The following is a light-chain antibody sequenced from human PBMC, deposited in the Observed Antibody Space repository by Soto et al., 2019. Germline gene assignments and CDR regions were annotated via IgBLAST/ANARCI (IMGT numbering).Light chain of an antibody. V-gene: IGKV1-39*01. CDR3: QQSHSTPYT. Sequence: IQLTQSPSSLSVSIGVRVTINCRASQGLSSYLNWYRQKPGKAPELLIYSASTLQTGVPSMFSGSGSETDFTLTISSLQSEDLATYYCQQSHSTPYTFGQGTKLEL. CDR2: SAS. CDR1: QGLSSY. J-gene: IGKJ2*01.